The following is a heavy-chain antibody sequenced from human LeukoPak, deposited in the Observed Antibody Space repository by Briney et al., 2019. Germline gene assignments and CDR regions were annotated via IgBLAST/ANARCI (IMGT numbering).Heavy chain of an antibody. V-gene: IGHV1-18*01. CDR3: AREVNYYDSSGYYFLHSYFDY. CDR1: GYTFTSYG. CDR2: ISAYNGNT. D-gene: IGHD3-22*01. Sequence: GASVKVSCKASGYTFTSYGISWVRQAPGQGLEWMGWISAYNGNTNYAQKLQGRVTMTTDTSTSTAYMELRSLRSDDTAVYYCAREVNYYDSSGYYFLHSYFDYWGQGTLVTVSS. J-gene: IGHJ4*02.